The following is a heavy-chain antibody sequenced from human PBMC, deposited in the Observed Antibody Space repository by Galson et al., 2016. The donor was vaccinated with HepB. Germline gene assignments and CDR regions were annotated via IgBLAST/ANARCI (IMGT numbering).Heavy chain of an antibody. J-gene: IGHJ4*02. CDR3: AKDAGSSVSYYYFDY. CDR1: GFTFSSYD. Sequence: SLRLSCAASGFTFSSYDMHWVRQAPGKGLEWVAMISSDGSDEYYADSVKGRFSISRDNSKDTLFLQMNSLRAEDTALYYCAKDAGSSVSYYYFDYWGQGTLVTVSS. CDR2: ISSDGSDE. V-gene: IGHV3-30*18. D-gene: IGHD2-2*01.